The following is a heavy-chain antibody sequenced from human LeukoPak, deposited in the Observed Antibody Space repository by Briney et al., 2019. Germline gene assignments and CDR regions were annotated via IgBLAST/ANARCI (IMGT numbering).Heavy chain of an antibody. J-gene: IGHJ4*02. V-gene: IGHV1-2*02. CDR2: INPNNGGT. D-gene: IGHD1-26*01. CDR3: ARSSRGDY. Sequence: ASVKVSCKASGYTFTAYYIHWVRQAPAQGLEWMGWINPNNGGTHYAQKFQGRVTLTRDSSISTAYMEVRSLRSDDTAVYYCARSSRGDYWGQGTQVTVSS. CDR1: GYTFTAYY.